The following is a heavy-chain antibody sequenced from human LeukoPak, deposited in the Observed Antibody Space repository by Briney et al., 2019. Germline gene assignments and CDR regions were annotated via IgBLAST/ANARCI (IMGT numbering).Heavy chain of an antibody. V-gene: IGHV1-2*02. J-gene: IGHJ4*02. CDR1: GYTFTGYY. D-gene: IGHD5-18*01. CDR3: ARDGKGGYTYGEFDY. Sequence: ASVKVSCKASGYTFTGYYLNWVRQAPGQGLEWMGWINPNSGGTNYAQKFQGRVSMTRDTSINTAYMELSRLRSDDTAVYYCARDGKGGYTYGEFDYWGQGTLVTVSS. CDR2: INPNSGGT.